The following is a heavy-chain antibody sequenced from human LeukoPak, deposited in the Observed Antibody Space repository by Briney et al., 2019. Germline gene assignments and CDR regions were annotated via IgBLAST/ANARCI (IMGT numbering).Heavy chain of an antibody. CDR3: ASRGTGYSSSWYI. V-gene: IGHV5-51*01. CDR1: GYSFTSYW. Sequence: GESLKISCKGSGYSFTSYWIGLGRQMPGKGLELMGIIYPGDSDNRHSPSFQGQVTISADKSISTAYLQWSSLKASDTAIYYCASRGTGYSSSWYIWGQGTLVTVSS. D-gene: IGHD6-13*01. CDR2: IYPGDSDN. J-gene: IGHJ4*02.